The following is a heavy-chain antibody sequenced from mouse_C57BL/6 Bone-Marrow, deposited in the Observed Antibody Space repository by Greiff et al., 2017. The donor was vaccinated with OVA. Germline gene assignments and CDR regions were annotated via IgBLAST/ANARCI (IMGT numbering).Heavy chain of an antibody. V-gene: IGHV14-4*01. CDR1: GFNIKDDY. CDR2: IDPANGDT. CDR3: TTRGRYYFDY. J-gene: IGHJ2*01. Sequence: VQLQQSGAELVRPGASVKLSCTASGFNIKDDYMHWVKQRPEQGLEWIGWIDPANGDTEYASKFQGKATITADTSSNTAYLQLSSLPSEDTAVYYCTTRGRYYFDYWGQGTTLTVSS.